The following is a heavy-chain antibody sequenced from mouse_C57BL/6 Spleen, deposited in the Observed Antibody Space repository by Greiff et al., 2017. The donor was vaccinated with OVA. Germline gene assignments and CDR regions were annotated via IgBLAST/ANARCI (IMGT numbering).Heavy chain of an antibody. CDR2: ISSGGSYT. D-gene: IGHD2-5*01. CDR3: ARHPAYYSNYIDY. V-gene: IGHV5-6*01. J-gene: IGHJ2*01. Sequence: EVNVVESGGDLVKPGGSLKLSCAASGFTFSSYGMSWVRQTPDKRLEWVATISSGGSYTYYPDSVKGRFTISRDNAKNTLYLQMSSLKSEDTAMYYCARHPAYYSNYIDYWGQGTTLTVSS. CDR1: GFTFSSYG.